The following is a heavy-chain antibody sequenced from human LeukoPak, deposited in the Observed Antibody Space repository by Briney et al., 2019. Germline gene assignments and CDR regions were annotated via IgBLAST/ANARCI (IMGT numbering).Heavy chain of an antibody. CDR2: ISSSGSTI. J-gene: IGHJ4*02. CDR3: ARARYSGYDSH. D-gene: IGHD5-12*01. Sequence: GGSLRLSCAASGFTFRDYYMRWIRQAPGKGLEWVSYISSSGSTIYYADSVKGRFTISRDNAKNSLYLQMNSLRAEDTAVYYCARARYSGYDSHWGQGTLVTVSS. CDR1: GFTFRDYY. V-gene: IGHV3-11*01.